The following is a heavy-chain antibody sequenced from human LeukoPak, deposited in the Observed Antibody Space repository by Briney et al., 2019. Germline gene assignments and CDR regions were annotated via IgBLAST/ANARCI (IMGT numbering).Heavy chain of an antibody. CDR3: ARADCSGGSCYSDWYFDL. J-gene: IGHJ2*01. CDR1: GFTFSSYS. D-gene: IGHD2-15*01. V-gene: IGHV3-48*01. CDR2: ISSGSSTT. Sequence: GGSLRLSCAASGFTFSSYSMNWVRQAPGKGLEWVSYISSGSSTTYYADSVKGRFIISKDNAKNSLYLQMDSLRAEDTAVYYCARADCSGGSCYSDWYFDLWGRGTLVTVSS.